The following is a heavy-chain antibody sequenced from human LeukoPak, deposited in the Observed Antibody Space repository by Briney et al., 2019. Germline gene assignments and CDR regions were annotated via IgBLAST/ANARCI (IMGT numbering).Heavy chain of an antibody. CDR2: ISYDGSNK. J-gene: IGHJ5*02. D-gene: IGHD3-22*01. CDR1: GFTFSRNT. V-gene: IGHV3-30*09. CDR3: AGGYYYDSSGFTPSYP. Sequence: GGSLRLSCAASGFTFSRNTMHWVRQAPGKGLEWVAVISYDGSNKYYADSVKGRFAVSRDNSKNTLYLQMNSLRAEDTAVYYCAGGYYYDSSGFTPSYPWGQGTLVTVSS.